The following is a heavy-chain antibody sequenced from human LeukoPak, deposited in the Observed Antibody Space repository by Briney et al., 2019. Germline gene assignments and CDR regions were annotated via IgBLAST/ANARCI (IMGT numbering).Heavy chain of an antibody. CDR2: IYPGDSDT. CDR1: GYSFTSYW. D-gene: IGHD6-6*01. Sequence: GESLQISCQGSGYSFTSYWIGWVRQMPGKGLEWMGIIYPGDSDTRYSPSFQGQVTISADKSISTAYLQWSSLKASDTAMYYCARGGHYSSSSFDRTDPWGQGTLVTVSS. J-gene: IGHJ5*02. CDR3: ARGGHYSSSSFDRTDP. V-gene: IGHV5-51*01.